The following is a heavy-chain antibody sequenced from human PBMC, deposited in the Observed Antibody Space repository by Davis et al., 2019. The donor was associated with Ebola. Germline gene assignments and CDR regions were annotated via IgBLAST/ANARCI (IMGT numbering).Heavy chain of an antibody. D-gene: IGHD3-10*01. J-gene: IGHJ6*02. CDR1: GFTFSSYW. CDR2: IKQDGSEK. V-gene: IGHV3-7*03. CDR3: ARDVEVVGIAAGSYLYYYYGMDV. Sequence: GESLKISCAASGFTFSSYWMSWVRQAPGKGLEWVANIKQDGSEKYYVDSVKGRFTISRDNAKNSLYLQMNSLRAEDTAVYYCARDVEVVGIAAGSYLYYYYGMDVWGQGTTVTVSS.